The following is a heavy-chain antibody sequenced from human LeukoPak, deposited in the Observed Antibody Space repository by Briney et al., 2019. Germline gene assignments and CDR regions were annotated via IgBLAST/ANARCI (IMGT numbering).Heavy chain of an antibody. D-gene: IGHD2-15*01. Sequence: ATVKISCKVSGYTFTGYYMHWVQQAPGKGLEWMGLVDPEDGETIYAEKFQGRVTITADTSTDTAYMELSSLRSEDTAVYCCATDPSPPVVWADAFDIWGQGTMVTVSS. V-gene: IGHV1-69-2*01. CDR1: GYTFTGYY. CDR3: ATDPSPPVVWADAFDI. J-gene: IGHJ3*02. CDR2: VDPEDGET.